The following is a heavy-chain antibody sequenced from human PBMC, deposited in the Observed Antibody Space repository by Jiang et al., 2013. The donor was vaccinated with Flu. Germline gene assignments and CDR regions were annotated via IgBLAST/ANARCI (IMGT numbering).Heavy chain of an antibody. J-gene: IGHJ4*02. V-gene: IGHV1-69*04. CDR2: IIPIVGIS. CDR1: GGTFGSYA. D-gene: IGHD3-22*01. CDR3: AGQKDYYDGNGYCDY. Sequence: GAEVKKPGSSVKVSCKASGGTFGSYAFAWVRQAPGQGLEWMGRIIPIVGISNYAQNFQGRVTLSADRTTTTSYMEVRSLGPEDTAVYYCAGQKDYYDGNGYCDYWGQGTQVTVSS.